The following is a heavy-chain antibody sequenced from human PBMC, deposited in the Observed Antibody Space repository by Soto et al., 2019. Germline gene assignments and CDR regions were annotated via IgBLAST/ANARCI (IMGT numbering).Heavy chain of an antibody. J-gene: IGHJ1*01. CDR3: TKEGGSGPWDFEH. V-gene: IGHV3-11*05. D-gene: IGHD3-10*01. Sequence: PGGSLRLSCAASGFNFSDYYMNWIRQAPGKGLEWVSSISSSSGYTNYADSVKGRFTISRDNAKNSLYLQMNSLRAEDTAVYYCTKEGGSGPWDFEHWGQGTLVTVSS. CDR2: ISSSSGYT. CDR1: GFNFSDYY.